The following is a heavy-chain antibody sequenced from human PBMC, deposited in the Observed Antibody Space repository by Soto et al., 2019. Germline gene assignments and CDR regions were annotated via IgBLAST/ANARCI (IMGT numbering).Heavy chain of an antibody. Sequence: CEGCRDAITGYYMRSPQQATGQGLEWMGWINPNSGGTNYAQKFQGWVPITRDTSISTAYMELSRLRSDDTAVYYCARSAAFPPRFGLWAQGPLLT. CDR1: RDAITGYY. CDR2: INPNSGGT. CDR3: ARSAAFPPRFGL. J-gene: IGHJ5*02. V-gene: IGHV1-2*04.